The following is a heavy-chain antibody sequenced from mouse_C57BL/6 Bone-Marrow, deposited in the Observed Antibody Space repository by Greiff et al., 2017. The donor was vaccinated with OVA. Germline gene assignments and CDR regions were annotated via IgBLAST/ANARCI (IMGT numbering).Heavy chain of an antibody. CDR1: GFTFSDYG. V-gene: IGHV5-17*01. D-gene: IGHD4-1*01. Sequence: EVQVVESGGGLVKPGGSLKLSCAASGFTFSDYGMHWVRQAPEKGLEWVAYISSGSSTIYYADTVKGRFTISRDNAKNTLFLQMTSLRSEDTAIYYYTRPSLTGKGGLFDDWGQGTTLTVSS. J-gene: IGHJ2*01. CDR3: TRPSLTGKGGLFDD. CDR2: ISSGSSTI.